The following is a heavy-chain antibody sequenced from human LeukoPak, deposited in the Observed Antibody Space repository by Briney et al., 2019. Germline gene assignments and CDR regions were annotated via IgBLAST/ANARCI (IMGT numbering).Heavy chain of an antibody. J-gene: IGHJ2*01. V-gene: IGHV3-74*01. CDR3: ARVEMKHYYDGSGYYSNWYFDL. CDR2: INSDGSTT. Sequence: GGSLRLSCPASGFTFSSFWMHWVRQAPGKGLVWVSRINSDGSTTSYADSVKGRFTISRDNAKNTLNLQMNSLRAEDTAVYYCARVEMKHYYDGSGYYSNWYFDLWGRGTLVTVSS. CDR1: GFTFSSFW. D-gene: IGHD3-22*01.